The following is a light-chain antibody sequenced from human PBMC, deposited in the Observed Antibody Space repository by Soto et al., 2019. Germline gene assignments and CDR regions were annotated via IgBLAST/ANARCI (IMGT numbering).Light chain of an antibody. J-gene: IGLJ2*01. CDR3: QSYDNTLSYDSSLSASV. Sequence: QSVLTQPPSVSGAPGQSITISCTGTGSNIGAGYDVHWYQQLPGSAPKLLIYGNYNRPSGVPDRISGSKSATSASLSIAGLQAEDEGDYYCQSYDNTLSYDSSLSASVFGGGTKVTVL. CDR2: GNY. CDR1: GSNIGAGYD. V-gene: IGLV1-40*01.